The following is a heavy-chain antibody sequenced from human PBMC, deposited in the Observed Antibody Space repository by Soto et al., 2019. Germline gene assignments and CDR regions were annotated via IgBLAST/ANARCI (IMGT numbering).Heavy chain of an antibody. J-gene: IGHJ4*02. CDR1: GFTVSSDY. CDR3: ARSLIAVAGTGEFDY. CDR2: IYSGGST. D-gene: IGHD6-19*01. V-gene: IGHV3-53*01. Sequence: GGSLRLSCAASGFTVSSDYMSWVRQAPGKGLEWVSVIYSGGSTYYADSVKGRFTISRDNSKNTLYLQMNSLRAEDTAVYYCARSLIAVAGTGEFDYWGQGTLVTVSS.